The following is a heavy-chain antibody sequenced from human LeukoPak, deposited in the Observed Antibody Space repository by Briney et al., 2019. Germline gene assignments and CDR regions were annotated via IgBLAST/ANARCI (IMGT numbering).Heavy chain of an antibody. D-gene: IGHD4-23*01. V-gene: IGHV3-53*01. CDR3: ARTTVAPGSYDAFDI. J-gene: IGHJ3*02. CDR1: GFTVSSNY. Sequence: GGSLRLSCAASGFTVSSNYMSWVRQAPGKGLEWVSIIYKDGSTYYADSVKGQFIISRDNSKNTLYLQINSLTVEDTAVYYCARTTVAPGSYDAFDIWGQGTMVTVSS. CDR2: IYKDGST.